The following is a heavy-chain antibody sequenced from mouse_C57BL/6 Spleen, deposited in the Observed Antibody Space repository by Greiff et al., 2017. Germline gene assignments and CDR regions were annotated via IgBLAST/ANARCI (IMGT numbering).Heavy chain of an antibody. CDR2: ISYDGSN. V-gene: IGHV3-6*01. CDR1: GYSITSGYY. D-gene: IGHD1-1*01. Sequence: EVKLLESGPGLVKPSQSLSLTCSVTGYSITSGYYWNWIRQFPGNKLEWMGYISYDGSNNYNPSLKNRISITRDPSKNQFFLKLNSVTTEDTATYYCAREGLTTVVATPFAYWGQGTLVTVSA. J-gene: IGHJ3*01. CDR3: AREGLTTVVATPFAY.